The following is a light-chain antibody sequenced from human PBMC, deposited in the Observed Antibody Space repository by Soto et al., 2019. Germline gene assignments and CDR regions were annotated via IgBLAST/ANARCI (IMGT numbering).Light chain of an antibody. J-gene: IGKJ1*01. V-gene: IGKV1-5*01. CDR3: QHYNSYWT. CDR2: DAS. CDR1: QSITTW. Sequence: DIQMTQSPSTLSASLGDRFTVTCRASQSITTWLAWYQQKPGKAPKLLIFDASSLESGVPSRFSGSGSGTEFTLTISSLQPDDFATYYCQHYNSYWTFGQGTKVDIK.